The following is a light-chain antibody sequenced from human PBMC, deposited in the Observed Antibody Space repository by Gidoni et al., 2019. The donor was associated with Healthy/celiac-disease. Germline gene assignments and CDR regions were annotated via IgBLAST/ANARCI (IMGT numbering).Light chain of an antibody. CDR2: GAS. J-gene: IGKJ1*01. CDR3: QQYGSSPGT. V-gene: IGKV3-20*01. Sequence: EIVLTQSPGTLSLSPGERATLSCRASQSVSSSYLAWYQQKPGQAPRLLIYGASSRATGIPDRFSGSGSGTDFTLTISRREPEYFAVYYCQQYGSSPGTFXQXTKVEIK. CDR1: QSVSSSY.